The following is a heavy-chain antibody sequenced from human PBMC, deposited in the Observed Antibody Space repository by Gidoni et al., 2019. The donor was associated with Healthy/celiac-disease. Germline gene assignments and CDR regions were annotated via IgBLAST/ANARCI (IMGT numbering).Heavy chain of an antibody. D-gene: IGHD6-19*01. Sequence: QVQLQESGPGLVKPSETLSLTCTVSGGSIISYYWSWIRQPPGKGLEWIGYIYYSGSTNYNPSLKRRVTISVDTSKNQFSLKLSSVTAADTAVYYCARSLSRYSSGWYFFDYWGQGTLVTVSS. CDR2: IYYSGST. V-gene: IGHV4-59*01. J-gene: IGHJ4*02. CDR3: ARSLSRYSSGWYFFDY. CDR1: GGSIISYY.